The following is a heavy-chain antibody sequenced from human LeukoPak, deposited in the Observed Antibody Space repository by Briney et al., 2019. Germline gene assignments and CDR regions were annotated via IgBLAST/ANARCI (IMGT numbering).Heavy chain of an antibody. D-gene: IGHD2-15*01. V-gene: IGHV3-23*01. Sequence: GGSLRLSCAASGFTFSSHAMSWVRQAPGKGLEWVSVISGSGGSTSYADSVKGRFTISRDNSKNTLYLQMNSLRAEDTAVYYCAKDRLTNLNVGNLGYCSGGSCYSGFFDYWGQGTLVTVSS. J-gene: IGHJ4*02. CDR2: ISGSGGST. CDR3: AKDRLTNLNVGNLGYCSGGSCYSGFFDY. CDR1: GFTFSSHA.